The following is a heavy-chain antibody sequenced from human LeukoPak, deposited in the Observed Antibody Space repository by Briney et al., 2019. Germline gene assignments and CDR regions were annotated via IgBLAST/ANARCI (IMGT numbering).Heavy chain of an antibody. V-gene: IGHV1-69*05. CDR3: AREGELPWGYYFDY. Sequence: ASVKVSCKASEGTFSRYAISWVRQAPGQGLEWMGRIIPIFGTANYAQKFQGRVTITTDESTSTAYMELSSLRSEDTAVYYCAREGELPWGYYFDYWGQRTLVTVSS. CDR1: EGTFSRYA. J-gene: IGHJ4*02. D-gene: IGHD1-26*01. CDR2: IIPIFGTA.